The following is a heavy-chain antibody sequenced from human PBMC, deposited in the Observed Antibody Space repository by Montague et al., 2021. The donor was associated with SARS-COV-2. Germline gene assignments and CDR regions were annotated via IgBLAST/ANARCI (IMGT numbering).Heavy chain of an antibody. CDR3: ARAAWGYYDSNGYLDY. J-gene: IGHJ4*02. CDR2: MSNSNSYI. V-gene: IGHV3-21*01. CDR1: GFTFSSYS. D-gene: IGHD3-22*01. Sequence: SLRLSCAASGFTFSSYSMNWVRQAPGKGLEWVSSMSNSNSYIYYADSVKGRFTISRDNAKNSLYLQMNSLRAEDTAVYYCARAAWGYYDSNGYLDYWGQGTLVTVSS.